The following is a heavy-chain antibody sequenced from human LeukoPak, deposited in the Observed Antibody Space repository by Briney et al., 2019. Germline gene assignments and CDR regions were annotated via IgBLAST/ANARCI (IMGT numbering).Heavy chain of an antibody. J-gene: IGHJ4*02. Sequence: SQTLSLTCTVSGGSISSGGYYWSWIRQHPGKGLEWIGHIYYSGSTNYNPSVKSRVTISVDTSKNQFSLKLSSVTAADTAVYYCARRGSGWPFDYWGQGTLVTVSS. CDR3: ARRGSGWPFDY. V-gene: IGHV4-31*03. D-gene: IGHD6-19*01. CDR2: IYYSGST. CDR1: GGSISSGGYY.